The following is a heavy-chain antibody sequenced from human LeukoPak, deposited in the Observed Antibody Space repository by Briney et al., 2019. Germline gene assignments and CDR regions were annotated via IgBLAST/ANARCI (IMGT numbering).Heavy chain of an antibody. CDR1: GGTFSGYA. D-gene: IGHD3-9*01. V-gene: IGHV1-69*05. J-gene: IGHJ4*02. CDR3: AREANPPLRYFDWLSSAWYFDY. CDR2: IIPIFGTA. Sequence: SVKVSCKASGGTFSGYAISWVRQAPGQGLEWMGGIIPIFGTANYAQKLQGRVTMTTDTSTSTAYMELRSLRSDDTAVYYCAREANPPLRYFDWLSSAWYFDYWGQGTLVTVSS.